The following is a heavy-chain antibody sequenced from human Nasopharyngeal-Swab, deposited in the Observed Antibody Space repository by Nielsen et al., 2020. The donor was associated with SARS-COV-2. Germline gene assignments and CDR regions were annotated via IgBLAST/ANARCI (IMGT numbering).Heavy chain of an antibody. V-gene: IGHV1-69*13. Sequence: SVKVSCKASGGTFSSYAISWVRQAPGQGLEWMGGIIPIFGTANYAQKFQGRVTITADESTSTAYMELSSLRSEDTAVYYCARGRSITMIVVVITTEWYYYMDVWGKGTTVTVSS. D-gene: IGHD3-22*01. CDR2: IIPIFGTA. J-gene: IGHJ6*03. CDR3: ARGRSITMIVVVITTEWYYYMDV. CDR1: GGTFSSYA.